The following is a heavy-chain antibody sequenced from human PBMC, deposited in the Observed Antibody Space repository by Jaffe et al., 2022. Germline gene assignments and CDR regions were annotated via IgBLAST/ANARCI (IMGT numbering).Heavy chain of an antibody. CDR1: GFTFSSYA. CDR3: AKDHYCSGGSCYSQKEFDRSYNSADATHGIIYYFDY. J-gene: IGHJ4*02. CDR2: ISGSGGST. Sequence: EVQLLESGGGLVQPGGSLRLSCAASGFTFSSYAMSWVRQAPGKGLEWVSAISGSGGSTYYADSVKGRFTISRDNSKNTLYLQMNSLRAEDTAVYYCAKDHYCSGGSCYSQKEFDRSYNSADATHGIIYYFDYWGQGTLVTVSS. V-gene: IGHV3-23*01. D-gene: IGHD2-15*01.